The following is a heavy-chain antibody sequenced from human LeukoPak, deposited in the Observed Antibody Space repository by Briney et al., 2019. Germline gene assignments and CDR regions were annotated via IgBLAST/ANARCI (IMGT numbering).Heavy chain of an antibody. J-gene: IGHJ4*02. CDR1: GGSISSGSYY. CDR2: IYTSGST. CDR3: ARVVEDYYDSSGYYYYFDY. V-gene: IGHV4-61*02. D-gene: IGHD3-22*01. Sequence: SQTLSLTCTVSGGSISSGSYYWSWIRQPAGKGLEWIWRIYTSGSTSYNPSLKIRVIISVDTSKNQFSLKLSSVTAADTAVYYCARVVEDYYDSSGYYYYFDYWGQGTLVTVSS.